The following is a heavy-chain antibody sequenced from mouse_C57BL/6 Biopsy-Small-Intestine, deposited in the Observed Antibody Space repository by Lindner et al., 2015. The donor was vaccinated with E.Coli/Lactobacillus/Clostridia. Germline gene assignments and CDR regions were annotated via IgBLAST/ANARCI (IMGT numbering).Heavy chain of an antibody. V-gene: IGHV1-9*01. Sequence: VQLQESGADLMKPGASVELSCKATGYTFTAYWIEWVKQRPGHGLEWIGNFLPGSGAFNYNERFRGKATFTADASTNTAYMQLNSLTTEDSAVYYCARRDYGSRNPFDYWGQGTTLTVSS. D-gene: IGHD1-1*01. CDR1: GYTFTAYW. CDR2: FLPGSGAF. CDR3: ARRDYGSRNPFDY. J-gene: IGHJ2*01.